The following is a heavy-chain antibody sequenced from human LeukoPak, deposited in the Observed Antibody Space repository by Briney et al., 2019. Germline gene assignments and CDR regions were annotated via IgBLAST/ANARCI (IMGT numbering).Heavy chain of an antibody. J-gene: IGHJ6*02. CDR1: GFTFSSYS. D-gene: IGHD6-13*01. V-gene: IGHV3-21*01. Sequence: GGSLRLSCAASGFTFSSYSMNWVRQAPGKGLEWVSSISSSSSYIYYADSVKGRFTISRDNAKNSLYLQMNSLRAEDTAVYYCARTVSSSSWYKYPYYYGMDVWGQGTTVTVSS. CDR3: ARTVSSSSWYKYPYYYGMDV. CDR2: ISSSSSYI.